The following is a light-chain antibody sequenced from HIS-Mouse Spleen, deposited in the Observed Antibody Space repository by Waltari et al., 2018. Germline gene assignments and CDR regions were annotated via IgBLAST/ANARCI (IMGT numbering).Light chain of an antibody. V-gene: IGLV1-47*01. CDR1: SSNIGSNY. Sequence: QSVLTQPPSASGTPGQRVTISCSGSSSNIGSNYVYWYQSLPGTAPKLLIYRNKQRPSGVPDRLSGSKSGTSASLAISGLRSEDEADYYCAAWDDSLSGWVFGGGTKLTVL. J-gene: IGLJ3*02. CDR2: RNK. CDR3: AAWDDSLSGWV.